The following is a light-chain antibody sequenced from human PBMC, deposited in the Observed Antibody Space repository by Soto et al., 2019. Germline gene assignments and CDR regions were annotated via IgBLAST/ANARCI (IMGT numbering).Light chain of an antibody. CDR1: QGISSF. J-gene: IGKJ4*01. Sequence: DIQLTQSPSFLSASVGDRVTITCRASQGISSFLAWYQQKLGQAPKLLIYAASTLESGVSLRFSGSGSGTEFTLTISSPQPEDFGTYYCQHLNSYPRALAFGGGTKVEI. CDR2: AAS. V-gene: IGKV1-9*01. CDR3: QHLNSYPRALA.